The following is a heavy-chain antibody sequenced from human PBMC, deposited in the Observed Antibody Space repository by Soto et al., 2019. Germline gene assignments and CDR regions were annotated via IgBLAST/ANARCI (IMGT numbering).Heavy chain of an antibody. CDR2: IFSSGST. J-gene: IGHJ4*02. Sequence: QVHLQESGPGLVKASETLSLTCTVSGGSIRSSSWSWVRQPPGQGLEWLGYIFSSGSTFYTPPLKTRVTISIHTSKSQFSLQLTSVTAADTAVYHWARGAADTAMVDSWGQGTLVTVSS. CDR1: GGSIRSSS. CDR3: ARGAADTAMVDS. D-gene: IGHD5-18*01. V-gene: IGHV4-59*13.